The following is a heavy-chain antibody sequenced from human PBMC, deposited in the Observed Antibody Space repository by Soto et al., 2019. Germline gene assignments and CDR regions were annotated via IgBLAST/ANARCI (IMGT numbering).Heavy chain of an antibody. Sequence: PGGSLRLSCAASGFTFSSYSMNWVCQAPGKGLEWVSSISSSSSYIYYADSVKGRFTISRDNAKNSLYLQMNSLRAEDTAVYYCARTPGFLGYCSSTSCPYGMDVWGQGTTVTVSS. D-gene: IGHD2-2*01. J-gene: IGHJ6*02. V-gene: IGHV3-21*01. CDR3: ARTPGFLGYCSSTSCPYGMDV. CDR1: GFTFSSYS. CDR2: ISSSSSYI.